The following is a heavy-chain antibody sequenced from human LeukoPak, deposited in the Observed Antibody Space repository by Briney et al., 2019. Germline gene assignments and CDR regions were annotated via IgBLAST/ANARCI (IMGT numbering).Heavy chain of an antibody. J-gene: IGHJ4*02. CDR1: GSTFSNFG. D-gene: IGHD2-2*01. Sequence: ASVKVSCKASGSTFSNFGISWVRQAPGQGLEWMGWISGNNDNTNYGQKFQGRFTVTTDSSTSTAYMELRNLRSDDTAVYYCARDGTSTDDYWGQGTLVTVSS. CDR3: ARDGTSTDDY. CDR2: ISGNNDNT. V-gene: IGHV1-18*01.